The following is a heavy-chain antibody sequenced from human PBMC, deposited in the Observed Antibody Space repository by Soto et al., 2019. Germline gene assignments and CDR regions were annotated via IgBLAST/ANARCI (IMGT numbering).Heavy chain of an antibody. Sequence: PGGSLRLSCAASGFTFSSYSMNWVRQAPGKGLEWVSSISSSSSYIYYADSVKGRFTISRDNAKNSLYLQMKSLRAEDTAVYYCARDFKIFGVVIHSEYGMDVWGQGTTAPVYS. CDR3: ARDFKIFGVVIHSEYGMDV. D-gene: IGHD3-3*01. CDR1: GFTFSSYS. V-gene: IGHV3-21*01. J-gene: IGHJ6*02. CDR2: ISSSSSYI.